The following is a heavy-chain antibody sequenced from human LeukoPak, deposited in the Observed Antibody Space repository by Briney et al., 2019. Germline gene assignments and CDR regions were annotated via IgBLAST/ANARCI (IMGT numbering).Heavy chain of an antibody. D-gene: IGHD3-3*01. CDR3: ARGDFWRAMDV. CDR1: GDSMSSYY. J-gene: IGHJ6*03. V-gene: IGHV4-59*12. Sequence: SETLSLTCTVSGDSMSSYYWSWIRQPPGKGLEWIAYISYSGSTKYNPSLQNRVTISIDTSKNQFSLKLSSVTAADTAVYYCARGDFWRAMDVWGKGTTVTVSS. CDR2: ISYSGST.